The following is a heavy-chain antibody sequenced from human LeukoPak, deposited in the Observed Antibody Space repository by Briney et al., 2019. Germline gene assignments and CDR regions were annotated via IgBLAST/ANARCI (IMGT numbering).Heavy chain of an antibody. J-gene: IGHJ4*02. D-gene: IGHD6-19*01. CDR2: ISNSGTYT. CDR1: GFTFSDEY. Sequence: PGGSLRLSCAASGFTFSDEYMSWIRQAPGKGLEWGSYISNSGTYTNYADSVRGRFTISRDNAKHSLYLQMNSLRAEDTAVYYCARSRGAGPGAYSDYWGQGTLVTVSS. CDR3: ARSRGAGPGAYSDY. V-gene: IGHV3-11*03.